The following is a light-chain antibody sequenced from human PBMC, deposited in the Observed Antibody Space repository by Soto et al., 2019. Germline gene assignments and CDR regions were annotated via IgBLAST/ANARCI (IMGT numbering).Light chain of an antibody. CDR3: QHYNSYSEA. CDR2: KAS. J-gene: IGKJ1*01. CDR1: QTISSW. V-gene: IGKV1-5*03. Sequence: DIQMTQSPSTLSGSVGDRVTITCRARQTISSWLAWYQQKPGKAPKLLIYKASTLKSGVPSRFIGSGSGTEFTLTSSSLQHDDFATYYCQHYNSYSEAFGQGTKVEL.